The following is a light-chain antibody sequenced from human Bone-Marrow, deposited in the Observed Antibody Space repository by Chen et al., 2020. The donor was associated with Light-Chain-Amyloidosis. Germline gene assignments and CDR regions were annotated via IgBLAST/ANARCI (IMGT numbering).Light chain of an antibody. J-gene: IGLJ1*01. V-gene: IGLV2-11*01. Sequence: QSALTQPRSVSGSPGQSVTISCTGTSSDVGGSNYASWYQHHPCNAPKLRIYDVTKRPSGVPDRFSGSQSGNTASLTISVLQAEDEADYYCCSYAGSNSFVFGTGTKVTVL. CDR2: DVT. CDR1: SSDVGGSNY. CDR3: CSYAGSNSFV.